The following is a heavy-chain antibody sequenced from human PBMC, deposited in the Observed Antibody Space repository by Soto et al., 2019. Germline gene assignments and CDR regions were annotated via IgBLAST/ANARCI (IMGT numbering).Heavy chain of an antibody. CDR3: ARELESFGVVKPFDP. J-gene: IGHJ5*02. CDR1: GFTFSSYG. V-gene: IGHV3-33*01. CDR2: IWYDGSNK. Sequence: QVQLVESGGGVVQPGRSLRLSCAASGFTFSSYGMHWVRQAPGKGLEWVAVIWYDGSNKYYADSVKGRFTISRDNSKNTRDRQMSGLRSEETAVYYCARELESFGVVKPFDPWGQGTLVTVSS. D-gene: IGHD3-3*01.